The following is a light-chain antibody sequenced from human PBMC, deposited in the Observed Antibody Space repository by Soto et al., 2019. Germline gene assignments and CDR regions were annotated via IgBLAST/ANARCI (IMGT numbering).Light chain of an antibody. Sequence: DIQMTQSPSSLSASVGDRVTITCRASQDINIYVNWYQQKPGKAPNLLIHAASTLQSGVPSRFSGSGSGTDFALTISGLQPEDFATYYCQQRRTTPPWTFGQGTKVDIK. CDR3: QQRRTTPPWT. V-gene: IGKV1-39*01. CDR2: AAS. J-gene: IGKJ1*01. CDR1: QDINIY.